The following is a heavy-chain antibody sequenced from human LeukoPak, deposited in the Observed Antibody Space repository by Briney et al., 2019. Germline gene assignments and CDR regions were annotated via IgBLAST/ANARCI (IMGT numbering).Heavy chain of an antibody. CDR2: IYTSGST. V-gene: IGHV4-4*07. Sequence: SETLSLTCTVSGGSISSYYWSWIRQPAGKGLEWIGRIYTSGSTNYNPSLKSRVTMSVDTSKNQFSLKLSSVTAADTAVYYCAREIVVVPAANVHYYYGMGVRGQGTTVTVSS. CDR3: AREIVVVPAANVHYYYGMGV. J-gene: IGHJ6*02. D-gene: IGHD2-2*01. CDR1: GGSISSYY.